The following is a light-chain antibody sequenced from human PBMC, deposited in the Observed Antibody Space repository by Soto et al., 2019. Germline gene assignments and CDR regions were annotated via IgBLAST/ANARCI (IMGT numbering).Light chain of an antibody. CDR3: QVWDSTSDHWV. J-gene: IGLJ3*02. CDR2: DDS. Sequence: SYELTQPPSVSVAPGQTARITCGGDNIAAKSVHWYRRKPGQAPVLVIYDDSDRPSGIPERFSGSNSGNTATLTISRVEAGDEADYYCQVWDSTSDHWVFGGGTKLTVL. V-gene: IGLV3-21*02. CDR1: NIAAKS.